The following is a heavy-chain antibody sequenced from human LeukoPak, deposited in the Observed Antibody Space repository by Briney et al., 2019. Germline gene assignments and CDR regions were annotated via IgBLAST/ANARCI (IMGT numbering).Heavy chain of an antibody. Sequence: GGSLRLSCAASGFTFSSYSMNWVRQAPGKGLEWVSSISSSSSYIYYADSVKGRFTISRDNAKNSLYLQMNSLRAEDTAVYYCARDRREIRGVIHFDYWGQGTLVTVSS. D-gene: IGHD3-10*01. J-gene: IGHJ4*02. CDR3: ARDRREIRGVIHFDY. V-gene: IGHV3-21*01. CDR2: ISSSSSYI. CDR1: GFTFSSYS.